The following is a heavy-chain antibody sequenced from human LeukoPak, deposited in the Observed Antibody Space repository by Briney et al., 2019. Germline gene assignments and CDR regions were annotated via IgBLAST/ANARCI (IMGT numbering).Heavy chain of an antibody. J-gene: IGHJ4*02. Sequence: ASVKVSCKASGYTFTSYYMHWVRQAPGQGLEWMGIINPSGGSTSYAQKFQGRVTMTRDTSTSTVYVELSSLRSEDTAVYYCARDYCTNGVCYPWTDWGQGTLVTVSS. D-gene: IGHD2-8*01. V-gene: IGHV1-46*01. CDR2: INPSGGST. CDR1: GYTFTSYY. CDR3: ARDYCTNGVCYPWTD.